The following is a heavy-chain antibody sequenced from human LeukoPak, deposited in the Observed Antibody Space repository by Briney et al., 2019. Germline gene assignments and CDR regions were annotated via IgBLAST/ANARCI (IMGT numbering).Heavy chain of an antibody. Sequence: PSETLSLTCTVSGGSISSYYWSWIRQPPVKGLEWIGYIYYSGSTNYNPSLKSRVTISVDTSKNQFSLKLSSVTAADTAVYYCARALGYCSGGSCYPGWFDPWGQGTLVTVSS. CDR2: IYYSGST. V-gene: IGHV4-59*01. CDR3: ARALGYCSGGSCYPGWFDP. J-gene: IGHJ5*02. D-gene: IGHD2-15*01. CDR1: GGSISSYY.